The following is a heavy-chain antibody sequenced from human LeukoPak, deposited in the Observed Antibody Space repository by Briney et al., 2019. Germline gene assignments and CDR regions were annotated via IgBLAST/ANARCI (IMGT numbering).Heavy chain of an antibody. D-gene: IGHD4-23*01. V-gene: IGHV5-51*01. J-gene: IGHJ5*02. CDR2: IYPGDSDA. Sequence: GESLKISCKGSGYSFTSYWIGWVRQMPGKGLEWMGIIYPGDSDARYSPSFQGQVTISADKSINTAYLQWGTLRASDTAMYYCARATTVVTSRWFDPWGQGTLVTVSS. CDR1: GYSFTSYW. CDR3: ARATTVVTSRWFDP.